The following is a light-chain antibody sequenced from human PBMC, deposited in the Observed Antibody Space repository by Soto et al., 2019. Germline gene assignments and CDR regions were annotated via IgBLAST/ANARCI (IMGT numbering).Light chain of an antibody. J-gene: IGKJ5*01. V-gene: IGKV2-30*01. CDR3: MQGTHWPPIT. CDR1: QSLVYSDGDTY. Sequence: DVVMTQSPLSLPVTLGQPASISCRSSQSLVYSDGDTYLNWFQQRPGQSPRRLIYKVSNRDSGVPDRFSGSGSGTVFTLKISRVEAEDVGVYYCMQGTHWPPITFGQGTRLEMK. CDR2: KVS.